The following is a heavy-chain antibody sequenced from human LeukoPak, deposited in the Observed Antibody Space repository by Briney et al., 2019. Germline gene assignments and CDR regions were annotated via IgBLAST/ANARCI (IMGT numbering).Heavy chain of an antibody. D-gene: IGHD3-22*01. V-gene: IGHV1-18*04. CDR1: GYTFTGYY. Sequence: ASVKVSCKASGYTFTGYYMHWVRQAPGQGLEWMGWISAYNGNTNYAQKLQGRVTMTTDTSTSTAYMELRSLKSDDTAVYYCARGLAEAYYYDSSGYHYWGQGTLVTVSS. CDR2: ISAYNGNT. J-gene: IGHJ4*02. CDR3: ARGLAEAYYYDSSGYHY.